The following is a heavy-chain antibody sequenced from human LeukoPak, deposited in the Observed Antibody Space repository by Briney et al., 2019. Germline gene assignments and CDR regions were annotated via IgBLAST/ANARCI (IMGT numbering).Heavy chain of an antibody. J-gene: IGHJ6*02. CDR1: GYTFTIYD. Sequence: ASVKVSCKASGYTFTIYDINWVRQAPGQGLEWVGWWTPNSGGTVYAQNFQGRVTMTRDTSIGTAYMELNSLRSEDTAVYYCARGAIFGVTTRGYGIDVWGQGTTVTVSS. V-gene: IGHV1-8*01. CDR3: ARGAIFGVTTRGYGIDV. D-gene: IGHD3-3*01. CDR2: WTPNSGGT.